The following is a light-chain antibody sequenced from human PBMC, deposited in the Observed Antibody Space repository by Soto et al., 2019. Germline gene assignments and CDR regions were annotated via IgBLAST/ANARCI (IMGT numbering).Light chain of an antibody. CDR1: QTITRNF. CDR2: GAS. J-gene: IGKJ3*01. V-gene: IGKV3-20*01. Sequence: EIVLTQSPGTLSLSPGERATLSCRASQTITRNFLAWYQQKPGQAPRLLMYGASSKATGIPDRFSGGGSATDYTLTISRLEPEDFAVYYCQQYGNSPPFTFGAGTKVDIK. CDR3: QQYGNSPPFT.